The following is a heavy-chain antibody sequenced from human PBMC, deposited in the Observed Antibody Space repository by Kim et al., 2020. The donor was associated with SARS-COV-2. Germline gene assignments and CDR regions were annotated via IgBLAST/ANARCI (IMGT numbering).Heavy chain of an antibody. CDR1: GFRFSDYY. Sequence: GRSLRLSCAASGFRFSDYYMSWIRQAPGKGLEWLSYVTGGGSIIDYADPVKGRFTISRDNAKKSLYLQMNSLRVEDTAIYYCARFGGYGGLGYLYWGQGT. CDR3: ARFGGYGGLGYLY. J-gene: IGHJ4*02. CDR2: VTGGGSII. D-gene: IGHD5-12*01. V-gene: IGHV3-11*01.